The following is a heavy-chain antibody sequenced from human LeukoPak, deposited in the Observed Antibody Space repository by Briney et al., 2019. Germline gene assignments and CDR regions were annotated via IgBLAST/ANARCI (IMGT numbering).Heavy chain of an antibody. CDR3: ARGKWEVRFDN. J-gene: IGHJ4*02. V-gene: IGHV4-34*01. D-gene: IGHD1-26*01. Sequence: SEILSLTCAVYGGSFSGYYWSWIRQPPGKGLEWIGEINHSGSTNYNPSLTSRVTISVDTSKNQFSLKLSSVTAADTAVYYCARGKWEVRFDNWGQGTLVTVSS. CDR2: INHSGST. CDR1: GGSFSGYY.